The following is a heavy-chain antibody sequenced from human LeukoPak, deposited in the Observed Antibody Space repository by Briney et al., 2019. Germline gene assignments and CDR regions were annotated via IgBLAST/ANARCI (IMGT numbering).Heavy chain of an antibody. D-gene: IGHD3-22*01. J-gene: IGHJ4*02. CDR2: ISGSGGST. V-gene: IGHV3-23*01. Sequence: GGSLRLSCAASGFTFSSYAMSWVRQAPGKGLEWVSAISGSGGSTYYADSVKGRFTISRGNSKNTLYLQMNSLRAEDTAVYYCVARFHSSGYYYMDYWGQGTLVTVSS. CDR3: VARFHSSGYYYMDY. CDR1: GFTFSSYA.